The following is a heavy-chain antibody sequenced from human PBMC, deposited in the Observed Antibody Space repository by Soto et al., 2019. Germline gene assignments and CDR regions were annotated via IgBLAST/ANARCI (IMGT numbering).Heavy chain of an antibody. D-gene: IGHD6-25*01. CDR1: GFTFDDYA. CDR2: ISWNSGSI. Sequence: EVQLVESGGGLVQPGRSLRLSCAASGFTFDDYAMHWVRQAPGKGLEWVSGISWNSGSIGYADSVKGGFTISTDNAKNSLYLQMNSLRADDTALYYCAKGIGQRLPSTGFDYWGQGTLVTVSS. V-gene: IGHV3-9*01. J-gene: IGHJ4*02. CDR3: AKGIGQRLPSTGFDY.